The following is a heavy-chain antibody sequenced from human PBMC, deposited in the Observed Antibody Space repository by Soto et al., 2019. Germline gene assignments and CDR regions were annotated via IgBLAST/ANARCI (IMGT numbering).Heavy chain of an antibody. D-gene: IGHD1-26*01. Sequence: ASVKVSCKVSGYTLAELSMHWVRQAPGKGLEWMGGFDPEDGETIYAQKFQGRVTMTEDTSTDTAYMELSSLRSEDTAVYYCAASIVGAKYFDYWGQGTLVTVSS. CDR1: GYTLAELS. CDR2: FDPEDGET. CDR3: AASIVGAKYFDY. V-gene: IGHV1-24*01. J-gene: IGHJ4*02.